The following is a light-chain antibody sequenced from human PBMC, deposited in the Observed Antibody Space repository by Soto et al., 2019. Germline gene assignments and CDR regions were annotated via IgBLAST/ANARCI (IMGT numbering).Light chain of an antibody. CDR2: EVN. V-gene: IGLV2-23*02. CDR1: SSDIGTYNL. CDR3: CSYAGSSTLYV. J-gene: IGLJ1*01. Sequence: QSVLTQPASVSGSPGQSITISCTGTSSDIGTYNLVSWYQQHPGKPPKLMIYEVNKRPSGVSDRFSGSKSGNTASLTISGLQAEDEADYYCCSYAGSSTLYVFGTGTKVTVL.